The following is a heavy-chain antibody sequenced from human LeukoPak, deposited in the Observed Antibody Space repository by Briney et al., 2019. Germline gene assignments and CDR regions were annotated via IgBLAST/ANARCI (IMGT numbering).Heavy chain of an antibody. V-gene: IGHV4-38-2*02. D-gene: IGHD3-3*01. CDR3: ARVRSGSSTNCFDP. Sequence: SETLSLTCIVSSYSVRSAYYWGWIRQRPGKGLEWIGNIYHSGSTYYNSSLKSRVTISVDTSKNQFSLKLNSLTAADTAVYYCARVRSGSSTNCFDPWGQGTLVTVSS. J-gene: IGHJ5*02. CDR2: IYHSGST. CDR1: SYSVRSAYY.